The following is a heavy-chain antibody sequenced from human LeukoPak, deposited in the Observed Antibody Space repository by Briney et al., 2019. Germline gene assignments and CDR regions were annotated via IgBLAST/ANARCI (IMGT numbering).Heavy chain of an antibody. J-gene: IGHJ4*02. D-gene: IGHD3-10*01. Sequence: GGSLRLSCAASGFTFSSYAMSWVRQAPGKGLEWVSAISGSGGSTYYADSVKGRFTISRDNSKNTLYLQMNSLRAEDTGVYYCAKDGYYGSGSYYDVDYWGQGTLVTVSS. V-gene: IGHV3-23*01. CDR3: AKDGYYGSGSYYDVDY. CDR2: ISGSGGST. CDR1: GFTFSSYA.